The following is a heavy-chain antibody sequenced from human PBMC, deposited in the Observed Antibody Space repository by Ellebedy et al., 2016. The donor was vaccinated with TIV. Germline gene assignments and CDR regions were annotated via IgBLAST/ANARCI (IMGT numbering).Heavy chain of an antibody. J-gene: IGHJ3*01. CDR1: GFTFSDYG. CDR3: ARDDDRLGNGLDV. Sequence: GESLKISXAVSGFTFSDYGMHWVRQAPGMGLEWVAVIWYDGSNKYYADSVKGRFTISRDNSKNTLYLQMNSLRADDTGVYYCARDDDRLGNGLDVWGQGTTATVSS. CDR2: IWYDGSNK. D-gene: IGHD3-9*01. V-gene: IGHV3-33*08.